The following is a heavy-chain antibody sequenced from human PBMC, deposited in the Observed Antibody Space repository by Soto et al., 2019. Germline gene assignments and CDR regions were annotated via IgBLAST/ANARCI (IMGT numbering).Heavy chain of an antibody. J-gene: IGHJ4*02. V-gene: IGHV3-30*18. CDR3: AKDSDEWLGRGLQYYFDY. CDR1: GFTFRSYG. D-gene: IGHD3-3*01. CDR2: ISDGGGNK. Sequence: QPGGSRRRSCAAAGFTFRSYGMRWVRQAPGKGLEWVAGISDGGGNKYYADSVKGRFTISRDNSKNTLYLQMNSLRAEDTAVYYCAKDSDEWLGRGLQYYFDYWGQGT.